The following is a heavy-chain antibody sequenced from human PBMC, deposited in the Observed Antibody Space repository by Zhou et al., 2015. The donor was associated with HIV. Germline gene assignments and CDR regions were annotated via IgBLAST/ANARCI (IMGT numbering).Heavy chain of an antibody. CDR1: GGTFSSYT. J-gene: IGHJ4*02. V-gene: IGHV1-69*08. D-gene: IGHD4-23*01. CDR3: AREDYGGNSEY. Sequence: QVQLVQSGAEVKKPGSSVKVSCKASGGTFSSYTISWVRQAPGQGLEWMGRIIPILGIANYAQKFQGRVTITADKSTSTAYMELSSLRSEDTAVYYCAREDYGGNSEYWGQGTLVTVSS. CDR2: IIPILGIA.